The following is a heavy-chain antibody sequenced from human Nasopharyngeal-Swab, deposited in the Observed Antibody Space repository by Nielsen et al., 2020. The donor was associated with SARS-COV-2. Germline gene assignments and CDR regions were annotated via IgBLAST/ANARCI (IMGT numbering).Heavy chain of an antibody. V-gene: IGHV4-4*02. CDR3: ARGVANPIVVVTVWCWFDP. J-gene: IGHJ5*02. CDR2: IYHSGST. Sequence: SETLSLTCAVSGGSISSSNWWRWVRQPPGKGLEWIGKIYHSGSTNYNPSRKSRVTISVDKSKNQFSLKLSSVTAADTAVYYCARGVANPIVVVTVWCWFDPWGQGTLVTVSS. D-gene: IGHD2-21*02. CDR1: GGSISSSNW.